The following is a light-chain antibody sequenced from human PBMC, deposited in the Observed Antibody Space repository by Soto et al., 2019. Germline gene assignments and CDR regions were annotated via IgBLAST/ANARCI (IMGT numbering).Light chain of an antibody. J-gene: IGKJ1*01. CDR1: QSVSSSY. V-gene: IGKV3D-7*01. CDR3: QQDYNLPWT. Sequence: EIVLTQSPGALSLSPGERATLSCGASQSVSSSYLAWYQQKPGQAPRLLIYGASTRATSIPARFSGSGSGTDFTLTISSLQPEDFAVYYCQQDYNLPWTFGQGTKVDIK. CDR2: GAS.